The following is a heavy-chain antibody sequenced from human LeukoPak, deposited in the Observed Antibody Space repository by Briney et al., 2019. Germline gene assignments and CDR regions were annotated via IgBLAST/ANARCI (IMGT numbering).Heavy chain of an antibody. Sequence: LQGRVTMTRDTSTSTVYMELSSLRSEDTAVYYCARTVVVTARNYYYYGMDVWGQGTTVTVSS. CDR3: ARTVVVTARNYYYYGMDV. D-gene: IGHD2-21*02. V-gene: IGHV1-46*01. J-gene: IGHJ6*02.